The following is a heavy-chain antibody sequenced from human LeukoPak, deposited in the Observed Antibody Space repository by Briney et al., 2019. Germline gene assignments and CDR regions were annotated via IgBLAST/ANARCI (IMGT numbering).Heavy chain of an antibody. CDR3: ARHHGYPRYFFDY. CDR2: IFYSGST. CDR1: GGSINSRGYY. D-gene: IGHD5-18*01. Sequence: SETLSLTCTVSGGSINSRGYYCGWIRQPPGKGLEWIGSIFYSGSTYYNQSLKSRVTISVDTSKNQFSLKVTSVTAADTALYYCARHHGYPRYFFDYWGQGTLVTVSS. V-gene: IGHV4-39*01. J-gene: IGHJ4*02.